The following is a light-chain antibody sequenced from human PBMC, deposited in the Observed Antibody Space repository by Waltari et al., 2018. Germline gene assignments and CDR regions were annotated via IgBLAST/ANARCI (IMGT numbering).Light chain of an antibody. CDR3: QVWDGEDHPAVV. CDR2: YDT. J-gene: IGLJ2*01. Sequence: SYVLTQPPSVSVAPGETASITCGGNNLAYKSVHWYQQKPGQTPVLVIYYDTDRPSGLPELFSGSNSQNTATLTISRVEAEDEADYYCQVWDGEDHPAVVFGGWTKLTVL. V-gene: IGLV3-21*04. CDR1: NLAYKS.